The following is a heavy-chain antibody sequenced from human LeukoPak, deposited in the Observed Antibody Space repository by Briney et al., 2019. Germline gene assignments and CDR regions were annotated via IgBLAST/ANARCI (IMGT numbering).Heavy chain of an antibody. Sequence: SETLSLTCTVSGDSISGSRTWGWVRQPPGKGPEWIGNIHYDGRNAPNPSLKSRVTMSLDTSTNQFSLKLNSVTAADTAFYYCARVLTAAGLDFWGQGILVSISS. CDR3: ARVLTAAGLDF. CDR1: GDSISGSRT. J-gene: IGHJ4*02. D-gene: IGHD6-25*01. V-gene: IGHV4-39*07. CDR2: IHYDGRN.